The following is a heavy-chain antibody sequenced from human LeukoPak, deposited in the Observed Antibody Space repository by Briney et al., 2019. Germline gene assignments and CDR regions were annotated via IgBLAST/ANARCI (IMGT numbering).Heavy chain of an antibody. J-gene: IGHJ6*03. V-gene: IGHV4-39*07. CDR3: AKVYYDFWSGYGASWSYYMDV. D-gene: IGHD3-3*01. Sequence: SETLSLTCTVSGGSISSSSYYWAWIRQPPGKGLEWIGSIYYSGNTYYKSSLKSRVTIAVDTSKNQFSLKLNSVTAADTAVYYCAKVYYDFWSGYGASWSYYMDVWGKGTTVTVSS. CDR2: IYYSGNT. CDR1: GGSISSSSYY.